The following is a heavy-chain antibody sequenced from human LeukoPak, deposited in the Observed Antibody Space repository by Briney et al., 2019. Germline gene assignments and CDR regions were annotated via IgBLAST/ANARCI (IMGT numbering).Heavy chain of an antibody. CDR2: IYHSGST. V-gene: IGHV4-38-2*02. D-gene: IGHD3-10*01. CDR3: ARSELLWFGGVNSGFDY. Sequence: PSETLSLTCTVSGGSISSYYWGWIRQPPGKGLEWIGSIYHSGSTYYNPSLKSRVTISVDTSKNQFSLKLNSVTAADTAVYYCARSELLWFGGVNSGFDYWGQGTLVTVSS. J-gene: IGHJ4*02. CDR1: GGSISSYY.